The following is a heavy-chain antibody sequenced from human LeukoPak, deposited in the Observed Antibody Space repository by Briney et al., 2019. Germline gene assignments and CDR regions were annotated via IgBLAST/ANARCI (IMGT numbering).Heavy chain of an antibody. CDR3: ARDLARCGGDCYSFDY. Sequence: PSETLSLTCTVSGYSISSGYYWGWIRQPPGKGLEWIGSIYHSGSTYYNPSLKSRVTISVDTSKNQFSLKLSSVTAADTAVYYCARDLARCGGDCYSFDYWGQGTLVTVSS. CDR1: GYSISSGYY. D-gene: IGHD2-21*02. V-gene: IGHV4-38-2*02. CDR2: IYHSGST. J-gene: IGHJ4*02.